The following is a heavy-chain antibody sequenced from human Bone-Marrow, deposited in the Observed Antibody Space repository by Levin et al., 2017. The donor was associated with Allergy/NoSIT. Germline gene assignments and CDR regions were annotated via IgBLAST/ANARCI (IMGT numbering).Heavy chain of an antibody. Sequence: KISCKASGGTFSSYAISWVRQAPGQGLEWMGGIIPIFGTANYAQKFQGRVTITADESTSTAYMELSSLRSEDTAVYYCARGVGAMTTVTTMPWDYWGQGTLVTVSS. D-gene: IGHD4-17*01. CDR3: ARGVGAMTTVTTMPWDY. CDR1: GGTFSSYA. V-gene: IGHV1-69*01. J-gene: IGHJ4*02. CDR2: IIPIFGTA.